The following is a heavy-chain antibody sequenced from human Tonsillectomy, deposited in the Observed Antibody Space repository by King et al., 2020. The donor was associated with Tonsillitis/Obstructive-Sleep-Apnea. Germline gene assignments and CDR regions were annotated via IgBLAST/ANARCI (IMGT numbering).Heavy chain of an antibody. CDR2: IWYDGSNK. V-gene: IGHV3-33*01. CDR3: ARDNDYIWGSYRRAPDY. Sequence: QLGEAGGGVVQPGRSLRLSCAASGFTFSSYGMHWVRQAPGKGLEWVAVIWYDGSNKYYADSVKGRFTISRDNSKNTLYLQMNSLRAEDTAVYYCARDNDYIWGSYRRAPDYWGQGTLVTVSS. D-gene: IGHD3-16*02. CDR1: GFTFSSYG. J-gene: IGHJ4*02.